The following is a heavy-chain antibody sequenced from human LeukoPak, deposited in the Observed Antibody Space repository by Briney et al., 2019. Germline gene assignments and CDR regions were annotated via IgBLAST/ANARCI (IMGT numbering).Heavy chain of an antibody. V-gene: IGHV4-61*05. Sequence: SETLSLTCTVSGGSISSSSYYWGWIRQPPGKGLEWIGYIYYSGSTNYNPSLKSRVTISVDTSKNQFSLKLSSVSAADTAVYYCASSSDYYDSSGYYWKAFDIWGQGTMVTVSS. CDR2: IYYSGST. CDR3: ASSSDYYDSSGYYWKAFDI. J-gene: IGHJ3*02. D-gene: IGHD3-22*01. CDR1: GGSISSSSYY.